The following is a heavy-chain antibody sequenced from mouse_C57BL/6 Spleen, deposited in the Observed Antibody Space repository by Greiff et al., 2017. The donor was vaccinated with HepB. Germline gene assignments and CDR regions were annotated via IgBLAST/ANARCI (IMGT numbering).Heavy chain of an antibody. J-gene: IGHJ4*01. CDR2: IYPGDGDT. V-gene: IGHV1-82*01. CDR3: ARYGLLRSYYYAMDY. Sequence: VQLQQSGPELVKPGASVKISCKASGYAFSSSWMNWVKQRPGKGLEWIGRIYPGDGDTNYNGKFKGKATLTADKSSSTAYMQLSSLPSEASAVYFCARYGLLRSYYYAMDYWGQGTSVTVSS. CDR1: GYAFSSSW. D-gene: IGHD1-1*01.